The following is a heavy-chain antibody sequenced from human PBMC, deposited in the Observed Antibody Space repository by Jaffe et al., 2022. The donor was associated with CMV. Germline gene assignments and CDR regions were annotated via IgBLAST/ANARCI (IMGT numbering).Heavy chain of an antibody. CDR1: GGSISSYY. Sequence: QVQLQESGPGLVKPSETLSLTCTVSGGSISSYYWSWIRQPAGKGLEWIGRIYTSGSTNYNPSLKSRVTMSVDTSKNQFSLKLSSVTAADTAVYYCARDSDGSGSYSSYNWFDPWGQGTLVTVSS. J-gene: IGHJ5*02. V-gene: IGHV4-4*07. D-gene: IGHD3-10*01. CDR3: ARDSDGSGSYSSYNWFDP. CDR2: IYTSGST.